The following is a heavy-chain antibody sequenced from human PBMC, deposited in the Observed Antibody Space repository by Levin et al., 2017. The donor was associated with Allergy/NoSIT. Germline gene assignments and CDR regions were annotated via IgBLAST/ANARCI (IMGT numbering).Heavy chain of an antibody. CDR2: ISPYNGDT. Sequence: PGESLKISCKASGYSFTFFGISWVRQAPGQGLEWMGWISPYNGDTNYAQKFQGRVTMTTDTSTSTAYMELRSLRSDDTAVYYCARELADTAADTFDIWGQGTMVTVSS. V-gene: IGHV1-18*01. J-gene: IGHJ3*02. CDR3: ARELADTAADTFDI. CDR1: GYSFTFFG. D-gene: IGHD5-18*01.